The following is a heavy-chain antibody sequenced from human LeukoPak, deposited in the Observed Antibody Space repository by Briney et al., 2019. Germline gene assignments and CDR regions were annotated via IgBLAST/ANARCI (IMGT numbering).Heavy chain of an antibody. Sequence: GGSLRLSCVASGVTFSYYWMHWVRQAPGKGLVWVSRIDNDGSSATYADSVKGRFTISRDNAKNTLYLQMNSLRAEDTAVYYCVREGGYDPFEDWGQGTLVTVSS. CDR1: GVTFSYYW. D-gene: IGHD5-12*01. J-gene: IGHJ4*02. CDR2: IDNDGSSA. CDR3: VREGGYDPFED. V-gene: IGHV3-74*01.